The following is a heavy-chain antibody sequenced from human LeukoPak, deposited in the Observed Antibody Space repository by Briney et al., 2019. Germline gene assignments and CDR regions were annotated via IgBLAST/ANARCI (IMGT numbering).Heavy chain of an antibody. J-gene: IGHJ4*02. D-gene: IGHD3-10*01. CDR3: ARDLYASGSYDY. Sequence: PGGSLRLSCAASGFTFSSYGMHWVRQAPGKGLEWVANIKQDGSEKNYVDSVKGRFTISRDNAKNSLYLQMNILRAEDTAVYYCARDLYASGSYDYWGQGTLVTVSS. CDR1: GFTFSSYG. V-gene: IGHV3-7*01. CDR2: IKQDGSEK.